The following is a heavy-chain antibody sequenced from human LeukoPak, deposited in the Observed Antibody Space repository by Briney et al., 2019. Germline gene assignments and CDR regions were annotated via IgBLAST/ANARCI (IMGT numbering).Heavy chain of an antibody. CDR3: ARVGSEEGYYFDY. V-gene: IGHV3-21*04. D-gene: IGHD2-15*01. CDR1: GFTFSSYS. CDR2: ISCSSSYI. J-gene: IGHJ4*02. Sequence: GGSLRLSCAASGFTFSSYSMNWVRQAPGKGLEWVSSISCSSSYIYYADSVKGRFTISRDNAKNSLYLQMNSLRAEDTALYYCARVGSEEGYYFDYWGQGTLVTVSS.